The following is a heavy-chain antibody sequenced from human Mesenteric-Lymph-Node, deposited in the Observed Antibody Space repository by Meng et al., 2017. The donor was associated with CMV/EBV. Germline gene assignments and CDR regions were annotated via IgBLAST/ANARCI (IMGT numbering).Heavy chain of an antibody. CDR3: AKDRGIAVAGIYYYYYYGMDV. J-gene: IGHJ6*02. V-gene: IGHV3-23*01. Sequence: GGSLRLSCAASGFTFSSYAMSWVRQAPGKGLELVSAISGSGGSTYYADSVKGRFTISRDNSKNTLYLQMNSLRAEDTAVYYCAKDRGIAVAGIYYYYYYGMDVWGQGTTVTVSS. D-gene: IGHD6-19*01. CDR1: GFTFSSYA. CDR2: ISGSGGST.